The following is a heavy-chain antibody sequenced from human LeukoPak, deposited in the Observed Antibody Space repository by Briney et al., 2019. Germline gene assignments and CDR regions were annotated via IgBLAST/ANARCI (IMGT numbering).Heavy chain of an antibody. CDR2: INPNSGGT. Sequence: ASVKVSCKASGYTFTGYYMHWVRQAPGQGLEWMGWINPNSGGTNYAQKFQGRVTMTRDTSISTAYMELSRLRSDDTAVYYCARGNKKYPLLEYYYYYYMDVWGKGTTVTVSS. V-gene: IGHV1-2*02. D-gene: IGHD2-2*01. CDR3: ARGNKKYPLLEYYYYYYMDV. CDR1: GYTFTGYY. J-gene: IGHJ6*03.